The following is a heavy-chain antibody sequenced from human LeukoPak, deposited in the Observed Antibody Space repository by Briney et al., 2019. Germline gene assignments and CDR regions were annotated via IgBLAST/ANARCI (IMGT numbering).Heavy chain of an antibody. D-gene: IGHD5-24*01. V-gene: IGHV1-3*01. CDR2: INAGNGNT. J-gene: IGHJ4*02. CDR3: ARGRWSAATASYYLDF. CDR1: EYTFTDYA. Sequence: ASVKVSCKASEYTFTDYAINWVRQAPGQRLEWMGWINAGNGNTRYSQRFQGRVTITRDTSASTAYMELSSLTSEDTAVYYCARGRWSAATASYYLDFWGQGTLVTVSS.